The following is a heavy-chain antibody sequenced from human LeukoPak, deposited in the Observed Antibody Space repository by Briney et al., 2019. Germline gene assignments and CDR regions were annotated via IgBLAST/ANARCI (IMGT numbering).Heavy chain of an antibody. CDR2: ISGSSTYT. CDR3: ARVGSRGNYFDY. D-gene: IGHD3-16*01. V-gene: IGHV3-11*06. Sequence: PGGSLRLSCASSGFTFSDYYMIWIRQAPGKGLEWVSHISGSSTYTNYADSVKGRFTISRDNANNSLYLQMNSLTAEDTAVFYCARVGSRGNYFDYWGQGTLVSVSS. CDR1: GFTFSDYY. J-gene: IGHJ4*02.